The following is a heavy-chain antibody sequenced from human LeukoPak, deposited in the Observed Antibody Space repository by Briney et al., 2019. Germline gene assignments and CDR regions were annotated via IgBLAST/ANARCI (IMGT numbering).Heavy chain of an antibody. Sequence: PGGSLRLSCAASGFTVSSYSMNWVRQAPGKGLEWVSSISSSSSYIYYADSVKGRFTISRDNAKNSLYLQMNSLRAEDTAVYYCARDYCSSTSCPSNYSDTSGQRTLVTVSS. V-gene: IGHV3-21*01. D-gene: IGHD2-2*01. CDR1: GFTVSSYS. CDR3: ARDYCSSTSCPSNYSDT. CDR2: ISSSSSYI. J-gene: IGHJ4*02.